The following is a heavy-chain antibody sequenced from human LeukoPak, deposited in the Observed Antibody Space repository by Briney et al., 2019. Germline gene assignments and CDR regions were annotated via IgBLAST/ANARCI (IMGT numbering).Heavy chain of an antibody. D-gene: IGHD6-13*01. Sequence: GGSLRLSCVGSGFTFRSHAMSWVRQAPEKGLEFVSGNENGGTTYYADSVKGRFTISRDNSKNTLYLQMNSLRAEDTAVYYCAKDGSSSWPYYFDYWGQGTLVTVSS. V-gene: IGHV3-23*01. J-gene: IGHJ4*02. CDR2: NENGGTT. CDR1: GFTFRSHA. CDR3: AKDGSSSWPYYFDY.